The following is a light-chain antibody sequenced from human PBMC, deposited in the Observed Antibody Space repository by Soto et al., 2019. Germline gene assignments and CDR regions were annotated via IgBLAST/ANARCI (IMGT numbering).Light chain of an antibody. CDR2: GVV. Sequence: EIVLTQSPGTLSLSTGESATLSCRASQSFSSSYLACYQQNPGQAPRLLIYGVVSRSTGIPDRFSGSGSGTDFTLTISRLEPEDFAVYYCQHYVNSPQITFGQGTRLEIK. V-gene: IGKV3-20*01. CDR3: QHYVNSPQIT. J-gene: IGKJ5*01. CDR1: QSFSSSY.